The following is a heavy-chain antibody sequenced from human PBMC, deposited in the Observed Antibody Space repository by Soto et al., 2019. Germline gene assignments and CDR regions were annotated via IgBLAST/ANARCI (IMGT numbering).Heavy chain of an antibody. D-gene: IGHD2-21*01. Sequence: QVQLVESGGGVVQPGRSLRLSCAASGFTFSSYGMHWVRQAPGKGLEWVAVISYDGSNKYYADSVKGRFTISRDNSKNTLYLQMNSLRAEDTAVYYCAKELDSDYYYMDVWGKGTTVTVSS. CDR3: AKELDSDYYYMDV. CDR1: GFTFSSYG. V-gene: IGHV3-30*18. CDR2: ISYDGSNK. J-gene: IGHJ6*03.